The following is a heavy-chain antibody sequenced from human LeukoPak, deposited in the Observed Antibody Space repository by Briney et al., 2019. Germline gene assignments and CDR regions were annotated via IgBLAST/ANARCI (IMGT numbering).Heavy chain of an antibody. Sequence: RASVKVSCNACGYTFTGYYMHWVPHAPRQGLEWVGILNPSGGSTSYEQKFQGRVTMNRDMSTSTVYMELSSLRYEDTAVYYGARGPLKTTMIVVVPAFDIWGQGTMVTVSS. CDR3: ARGPLKTTMIVVVPAFDI. D-gene: IGHD3-22*01. J-gene: IGHJ3*02. V-gene: IGHV1-46*01. CDR2: LNPSGGST. CDR1: GYTFTGYY.